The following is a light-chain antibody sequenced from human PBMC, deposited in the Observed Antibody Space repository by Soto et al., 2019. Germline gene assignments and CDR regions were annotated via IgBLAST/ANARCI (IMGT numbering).Light chain of an antibody. CDR2: AAS. J-gene: IGKJ5*01. CDR3: QQYNSYFT. CDR1: QGISNY. Sequence: DIQMTQSPSAMSASVGDRVNITCRASQGISNYLAWFQLKPGKVPKRLMYAASTLQSGVPSRFSGSGSGTEFTLTISSLQPDDFATYYCQQYNSYFTFGQGTRLEIK. V-gene: IGKV1-17*03.